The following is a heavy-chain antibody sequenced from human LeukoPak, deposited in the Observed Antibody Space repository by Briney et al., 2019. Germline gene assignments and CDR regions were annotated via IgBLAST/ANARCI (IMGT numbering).Heavy chain of an antibody. D-gene: IGHD3-22*01. J-gene: IGHJ2*01. CDR3: ARHLASSGSSPGWYFDL. CDR2: IYYSGST. V-gene: IGHV4-59*08. Sequence: SETLSLTCTVSGGSISSYYWSWIRQPPGKGLEWIGHIYYSGSTNYNPSLKSRVTISVDTSKNQFSLKLSSVTAADTAVYYCARHLASSGSSPGWYFDLWGRGTLVTVSS. CDR1: GGSISSYY.